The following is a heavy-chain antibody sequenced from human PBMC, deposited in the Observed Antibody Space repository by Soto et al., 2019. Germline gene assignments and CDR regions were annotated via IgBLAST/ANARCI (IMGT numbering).Heavy chain of an antibody. Sequence: GGCLRLSCAAGRFTFSSYAMSWVRQAPGKGLEWVSAISGSGGSTYYAASVKGRFTISRDNSKNMLYLQMNSLRAEDTAVFYCARDQVADPYYYYGMDVWGQGTTVTISS. CDR3: ARDQVADPYYYYGMDV. CDR2: ISGSGGST. D-gene: IGHD6-19*01. V-gene: IGHV3-23*01. J-gene: IGHJ6*02. CDR1: RFTFSSYA.